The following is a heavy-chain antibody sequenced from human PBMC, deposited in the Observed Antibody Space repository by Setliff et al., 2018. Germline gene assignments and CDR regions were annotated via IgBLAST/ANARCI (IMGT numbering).Heavy chain of an antibody. J-gene: IGHJ4*02. Sequence: SETLSLTCAVYGGSFSYYYWTWIRQSPGKGLEWIGEINHSGSTNYNPSLKTRVTISVDTSKNQFSLTLSSVTAADTAVYYCARQPSSGSYYNPRPYYFDYWGQGTLVTVSS. CDR2: INHSGST. CDR3: ARQPSSGSYYNPRPYYFDY. V-gene: IGHV4-34*01. CDR1: GGSFSYYY. D-gene: IGHD3-10*01.